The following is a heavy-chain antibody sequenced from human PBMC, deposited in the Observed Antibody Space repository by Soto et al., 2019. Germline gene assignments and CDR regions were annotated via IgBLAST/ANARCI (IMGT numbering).Heavy chain of an antibody. CDR1: GYTFSSHW. Sequence: EVQLVESGGGLVQPGGSLRLSCVASGYTFSSHWIHWVRQAPGQGLVGVSRINPDGSFTSYADSVKGRFTISRDNAKNTLYFEMNSLRAEDTAVYYCARPRSMSSSGFDIWGQGTMVTVSS. J-gene: IGHJ3*02. D-gene: IGHD6-6*01. CDR3: ARPRSMSSSGFDI. CDR2: INPDGSFT. V-gene: IGHV3-74*01.